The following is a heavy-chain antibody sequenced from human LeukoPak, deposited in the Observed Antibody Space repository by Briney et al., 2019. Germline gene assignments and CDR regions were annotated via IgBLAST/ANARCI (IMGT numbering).Heavy chain of an antibody. D-gene: IGHD2-15*01. V-gene: IGHV4-39*01. CDR1: GGSISSSSYY. Sequence: SETLSLTCTVSGGSISSSSYYWGWIRQPPGKGMEWIGSIYYSGSTYYNPSLKSRVTISVDTSKNQFSLKLSYVTAADTAVYYCARHLVVVAATGRYYFDYWGQGTLVTVSS. J-gene: IGHJ4*02. CDR2: IYYSGST. CDR3: ARHLVVVAATGRYYFDY.